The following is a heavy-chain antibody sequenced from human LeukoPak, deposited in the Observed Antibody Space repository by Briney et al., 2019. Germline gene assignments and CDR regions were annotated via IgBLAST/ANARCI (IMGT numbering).Heavy chain of an antibody. CDR1: GASVSGSAYY. CDR3: AKSGGYGLIDY. CDR2: TYYSGST. J-gene: IGHJ4*02. V-gene: IGHV4-39*01. Sequence: PSETLSLTCTVSGASVSGSAYYWGWIRQPPGKGLEWIGNTYYSGSTYYNESPESRVTISIDTSKNQFSLKLNSVTAADTAMYYCAKSGGYGLIDYWGQGTLVTVSS. D-gene: IGHD1-26*01.